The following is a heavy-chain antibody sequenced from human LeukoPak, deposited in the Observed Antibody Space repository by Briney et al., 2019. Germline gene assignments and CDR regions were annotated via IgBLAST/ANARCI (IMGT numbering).Heavy chain of an antibody. CDR1: GYPFSAHS. J-gene: IGHJ4*02. V-gene: IGHV7-4-1*02. Sequence: ASVKVSCKASGYPFSAHSLNWVRQAPGQGLEWMGNIDTTTGNPRYAQDFTGRFVFSLDTSVSTAYLQITSLKADDTAAYYCVRGTPTPGMDYWGQGTQVTVS. D-gene: IGHD3-10*01. CDR2: IDTTTGNP. CDR3: VRGTPTPGMDY.